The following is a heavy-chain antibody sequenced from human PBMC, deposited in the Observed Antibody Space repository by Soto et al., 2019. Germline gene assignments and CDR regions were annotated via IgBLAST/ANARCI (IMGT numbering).Heavy chain of an antibody. V-gene: IGHV3-30*18. CDR2: ISHDGRDK. J-gene: IGHJ4*02. Sequence: GGSLRLSCAASGFTFTSYAMHWVRQAPGKGLEWVALISHDGRDKYYGDSVKGRFTISRDNSKNTLFLEVDSLRPEDTAVYYCAKAAGSPRLLDYWGQGSLVTVSS. CDR1: GFTFTSYA. CDR3: AKAAGSPRLLDY. D-gene: IGHD6-13*01.